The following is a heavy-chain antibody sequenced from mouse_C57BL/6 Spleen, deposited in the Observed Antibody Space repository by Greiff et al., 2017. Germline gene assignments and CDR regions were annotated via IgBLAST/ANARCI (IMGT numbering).Heavy chain of an antibody. CDR2: ISYDGSN. CDR1: GYSITSGYY. D-gene: IGHD2-10*01. V-gene: IGHV3-6*01. Sequence: VQLQQSGPGLVKPSQSLSLTCSVTGYSITSGYYWNWIRQFPGNKLEWMGYISYDGSNNYNPSLKNRIATTRDTSKNQFFLKLNSVTTEDTATYYCARGPYYADYWGQGTTLTVAS. J-gene: IGHJ2*01. CDR3: ARGPYYADY.